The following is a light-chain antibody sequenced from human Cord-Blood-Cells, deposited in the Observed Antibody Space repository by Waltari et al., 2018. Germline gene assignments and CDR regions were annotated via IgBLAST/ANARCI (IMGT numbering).Light chain of an antibody. CDR2: AAS. Sequence: DIQMTQSPSSLSASVGDRVTITCRASQSISSYLNWYQQKPGKAPKLLIYAASSLQSGVPSLVRPSFAPPCVPLPLLLLPPSAFSPSAFQQSYSTPLTFGGGTKVEIK. V-gene: IGKV1-39*01. J-gene: IGKJ4*01. CDR3: QQSYSTPLT. CDR1: QSISSY.